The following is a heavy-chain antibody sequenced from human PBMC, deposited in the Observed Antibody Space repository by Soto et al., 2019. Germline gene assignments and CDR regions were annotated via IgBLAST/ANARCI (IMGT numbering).Heavy chain of an antibody. CDR1: GGSVSSGSYY. D-gene: IGHD4-17*01. CDR3: ARAPYGDLNYYYYYGMDV. CDR2: IYYSGST. Sequence: QVQLQESGPGLVKPSETLSLTCTVSGGSVSSGSYYWSWIRQPPGKGLEWIGYIYYSGSTNYNPSLKSRVTISVDTSKNQCSLKLSSVTAADTAVYYCARAPYGDLNYYYYYGMDVWGQGTTVTVSS. J-gene: IGHJ6*02. V-gene: IGHV4-61*01.